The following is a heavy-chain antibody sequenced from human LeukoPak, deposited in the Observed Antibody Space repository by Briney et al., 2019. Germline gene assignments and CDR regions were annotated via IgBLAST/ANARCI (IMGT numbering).Heavy chain of an antibody. CDR2: ISSSGSTM. Sequence: GGSLRLSCEASGFTFSSFEMNWVRQAPGKGLEWVSYISSSGSTMYYADSVKGRFTISRDNAKNSLYLQMNSLRAEDTAVYYCARERDDAFDIWGHGIMVTVSS. J-gene: IGHJ3*02. CDR3: ARERDDAFDI. V-gene: IGHV3-48*03. CDR1: GFTFSSFE.